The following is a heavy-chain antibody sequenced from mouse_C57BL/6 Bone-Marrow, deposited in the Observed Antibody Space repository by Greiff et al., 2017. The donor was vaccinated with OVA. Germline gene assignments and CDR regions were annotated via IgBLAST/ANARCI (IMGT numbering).Heavy chain of an antibody. J-gene: IGHJ1*03. CDR3: AREAYGSSYWYFDV. D-gene: IGHD1-1*01. Sequence: VQLQQSGPELVKPGASVKIPCKASGYTFTDYNMDWVKQSHGKSLEWIGDINPNNGGTIYNQKFKGKATLTVDKSSSTAYMELRSLTSEDTAVYYCAREAYGSSYWYFDVWGTGTTVTVSS. CDR1: GYTFTDYN. CDR2: INPNNGGT. V-gene: IGHV1-18*01.